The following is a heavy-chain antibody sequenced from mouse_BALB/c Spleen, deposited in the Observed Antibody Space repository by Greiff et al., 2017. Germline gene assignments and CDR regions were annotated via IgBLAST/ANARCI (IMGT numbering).Heavy chain of an antibody. J-gene: IGHJ4*01. CDR2: ISSGSSTI. CDR1: GFTFSSFG. V-gene: IGHV5-17*02. Sequence: EVMLVESGGGLVQPGGSRKLSCAASGFTFSSFGMHWVRQAPEKGLEWVAYISSGSSTIYYADTVKGRFTISRDNPKNTLFLQMTSLRSEDTAMYYCARWLLSSYAMDYWGQGTSVTVSS. CDR3: ARWLLSSYAMDY. D-gene: IGHD2-3*01.